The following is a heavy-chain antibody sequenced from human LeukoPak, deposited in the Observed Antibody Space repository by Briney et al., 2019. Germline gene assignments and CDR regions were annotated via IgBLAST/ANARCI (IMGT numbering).Heavy chain of an antibody. V-gene: IGHV1-18*01. J-gene: IGHJ3*02. CDR2: ISAYNGNT. CDR3: ARDRSQGYFDWLLSNTNAFDI. D-gene: IGHD3-9*01. CDR1: GYTLTSYG. Sequence: GASVKVSCKASGYTLTSYGITWMRQAPGQGLEWMGWISAYNGNTNYAQKLQGRVTMTTDTSTSTAYMELRSLRSDDTAVHYCARDRSQGYFDWLLSNTNAFDIWGQGTMVTVSS.